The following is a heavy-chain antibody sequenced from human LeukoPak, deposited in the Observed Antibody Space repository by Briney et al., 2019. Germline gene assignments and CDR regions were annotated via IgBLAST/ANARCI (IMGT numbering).Heavy chain of an antibody. J-gene: IGHJ4*02. V-gene: IGHV4-34*01. Sequence: SETLSLTCAVYGGSFSGYYWSWIRQPPGKGLEWIGEINHSGSTNYNPSLKSRVTMSVDTSKNQFSLKLSSVTAADTAVYYCARGTRSGSYRHFDYWGQGTLVTVSS. D-gene: IGHD1-26*01. CDR3: ARGTRSGSYRHFDY. CDR1: GGSFSGYY. CDR2: INHSGST.